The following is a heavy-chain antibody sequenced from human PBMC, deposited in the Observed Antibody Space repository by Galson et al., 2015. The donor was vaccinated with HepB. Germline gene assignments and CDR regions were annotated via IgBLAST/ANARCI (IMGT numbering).Heavy chain of an antibody. Sequence: SLRLSCAASGFTFSSLALGWVRQAPGKGLEWVSLITIDGDGTFYADSVKGRFTISRDNSKNTVDLQMSSPRVEDTALYYCAKWAPYGAREGGFDCWGQGTLVTVSS. J-gene: IGHJ4*02. CDR1: GFTFSSLA. V-gene: IGHV3-23*01. D-gene: IGHD4/OR15-4a*01. CDR2: ITIDGDGT. CDR3: AKWAPYGAREGGFDC.